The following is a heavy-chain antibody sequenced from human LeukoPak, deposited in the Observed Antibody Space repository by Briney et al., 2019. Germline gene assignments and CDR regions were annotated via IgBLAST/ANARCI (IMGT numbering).Heavy chain of an antibody. Sequence: ASVKVSCEASGYTFTSYAMHWVRQAPGQRLEWMGWINAGNGNTKYSQKFQGRVTITRDTSASTAYMELSSLRSEDTAVYYCARGPLSSGWYLFDYWGQGTLVTVSS. V-gene: IGHV1-3*01. CDR2: INAGNGNT. CDR3: ARGPLSSGWYLFDY. J-gene: IGHJ4*02. CDR1: GYTFTSYA. D-gene: IGHD6-19*01.